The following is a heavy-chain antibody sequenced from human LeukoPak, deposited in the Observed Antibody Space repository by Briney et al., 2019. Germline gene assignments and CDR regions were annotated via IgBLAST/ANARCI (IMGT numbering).Heavy chain of an antibody. Sequence: ASVKDSCKASGYTFTGYYMHCVRQAPGQGLEWMGWINPNSGGTNYAQKFQGRVTMTRDTSISTAYMELSRLRSDDTAVYYCARIGYDSSGYYLGWFDPWGQGTLVTVSS. V-gene: IGHV1-2*02. CDR2: INPNSGGT. J-gene: IGHJ5*02. CDR3: ARIGYDSSGYYLGWFDP. D-gene: IGHD3-22*01. CDR1: GYTFTGYY.